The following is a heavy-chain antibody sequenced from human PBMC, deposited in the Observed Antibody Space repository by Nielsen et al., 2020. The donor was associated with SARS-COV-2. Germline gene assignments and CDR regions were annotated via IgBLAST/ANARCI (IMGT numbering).Heavy chain of an antibody. J-gene: IGHJ6*02. CDR3: ASSVGATSYYYYYGMDV. Sequence: GGSLRLSCAASGFTFSSYAMSWVRQAPGKGLEWVSYISSSSSTIYYADSVKGRFTISRDNAKNSLYLQMNSLRDEDTAVYYCASSVGATSYYYYYGMDVWGQGTTVTVSS. CDR2: ISSSSSTI. D-gene: IGHD1-26*01. CDR1: GFTFSSYA. V-gene: IGHV3-48*02.